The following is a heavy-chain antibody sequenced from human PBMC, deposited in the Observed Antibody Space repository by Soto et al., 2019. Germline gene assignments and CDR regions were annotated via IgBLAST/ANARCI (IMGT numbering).Heavy chain of an antibody. CDR1: GFTFSDYT. J-gene: IGHJ6*02. D-gene: IGHD1-1*01. Sequence: EVVLVESGGGLVKPGGSLRLSCAASGFTFSDYTMNWVRQAPGKGLEWVSSISRSTTYIYFADSVKGRFTISRDNAKNSVYLQMNSLRVEDTAVYYCAGDMKETTGTTFHYYGMDIWGQGTTVTVSS. V-gene: IGHV3-21*01. CDR3: AGDMKETTGTTFHYYGMDI. CDR2: ISRSTTYI.